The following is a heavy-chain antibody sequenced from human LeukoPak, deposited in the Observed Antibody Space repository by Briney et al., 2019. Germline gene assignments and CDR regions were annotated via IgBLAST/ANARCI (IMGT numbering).Heavy chain of an antibody. CDR1: GYTFTSYY. D-gene: IGHD2-2*01. CDR2: INPSGGST. V-gene: IGHV1-46*01. J-gene: IGHJ4*02. Sequence: ASVKVSCKASGYTFTSYYMHWVRQAPGQGLEWMGIINPSGGSTSYAQKFQGRVTMTRDTSTSTVYMELSSLRSEDTAVYYCARDGVCSSTSCYIGDSYGPDYWGQGTLVTVSS. CDR3: ARDGVCSSTSCYIGDSYGPDY.